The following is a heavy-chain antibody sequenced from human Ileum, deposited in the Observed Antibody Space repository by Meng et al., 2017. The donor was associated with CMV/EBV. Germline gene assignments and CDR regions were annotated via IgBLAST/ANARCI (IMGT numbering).Heavy chain of an antibody. Sequence: VQLLESGGDLVQPGGSLRLSCAASGFTFSRYAMNWVRQAPGKGVEWVSGISDGGGNTYYADSVKGRFSISRDNSKNTVYLEMNSLRAEDTAKYYCATEDWNADYWGQGTLVTVSS. CDR3: ATEDWNADY. CDR2: ISDGGGNT. V-gene: IGHV3-23*01. J-gene: IGHJ4*02. CDR1: GFTFSRYA. D-gene: IGHD1-1*01.